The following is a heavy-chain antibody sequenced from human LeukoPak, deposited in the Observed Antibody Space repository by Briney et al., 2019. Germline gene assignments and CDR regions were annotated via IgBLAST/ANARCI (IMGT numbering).Heavy chain of an antibody. J-gene: IGHJ5*02. D-gene: IGHD3-10*01. V-gene: IGHV4-4*07. CDR3: ARESVVWFGELSGWFDP. CDR2: IYTSGST. CDR1: GGSISSYY. Sequence: PSETLSLTCTVSGGSISSYYWSWIRQPAGKGLEWIGRIYTSGSTNYNPSLKSRVTMSVDTSKNQFSLKLSSVTAADTAVYYCARESVVWFGELSGWFDPWGQGTLVTVSS.